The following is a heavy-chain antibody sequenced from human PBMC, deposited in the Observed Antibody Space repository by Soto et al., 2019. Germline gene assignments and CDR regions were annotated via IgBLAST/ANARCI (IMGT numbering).Heavy chain of an antibody. CDR3: ARRYGDYVDY. CDR1: GFRFSDYY. Sequence: GASVKVSCKTSGFRFSDYYMHWVRQAPGQGLEWMGWINPNSSGTNYAQKFQGWVTMTRDTSTSTVYMELSSLRSEDTAVYYCARRYGDYVDYWGQGTLVTVSS. CDR2: INPNSSGT. V-gene: IGHV1-2*04. D-gene: IGHD4-17*01. J-gene: IGHJ4*02.